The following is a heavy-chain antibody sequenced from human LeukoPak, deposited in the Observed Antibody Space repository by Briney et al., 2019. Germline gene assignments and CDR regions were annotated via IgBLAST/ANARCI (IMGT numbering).Heavy chain of an antibody. CDR2: INSDGSGT. CDR1: GFTFNTYW. J-gene: IGHJ4*02. CDR3: TRGRYYWDS. Sequence: GGSLRLSCAASGFTFNTYWMHWVRHAPGKGLEWVSRINSDGSGTAYADSVKGRFTISRDNAKNTLYLQMSGLRVEDTAIYYCTRGRYYWDSWGQGTLVTVSS. V-gene: IGHV3-74*01.